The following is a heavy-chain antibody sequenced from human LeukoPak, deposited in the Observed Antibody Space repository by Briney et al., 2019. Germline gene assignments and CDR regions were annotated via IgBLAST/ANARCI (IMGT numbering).Heavy chain of an antibody. J-gene: IGHJ4*02. V-gene: IGHV3-74*01. Sequence: GGSLRLSCAASGLTFSSNWMHWVLQAPGKGLVWVSRINSDGSSTTYADSVQGGFTISRDNTKSTLYLQMNSLRAEDTAVYYCARSNDNKVLDYWGQGTLVTVSS. D-gene: IGHD3-10*01. CDR3: ARSNDNKVLDY. CDR2: INSDGSST. CDR1: GLTFSSNW.